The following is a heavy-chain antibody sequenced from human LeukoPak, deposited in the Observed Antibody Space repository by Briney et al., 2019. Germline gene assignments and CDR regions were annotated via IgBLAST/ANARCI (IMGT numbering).Heavy chain of an antibody. V-gene: IGHV1-18*01. Sequence: GASVKVSCKASGYTFTSYGIIWVRQAPGQGLEWMGWISAYNGNTNYAQKLQGRVTMTTDTSTSTAYMELRSLRSDDTAVYYCARDHRYCSGGSCLFDYWGQGTLVTVSS. CDR2: ISAYNGNT. J-gene: IGHJ4*02. CDR3: ARDHRYCSGGSCLFDY. CDR1: GYTFTSYG. D-gene: IGHD2-15*01.